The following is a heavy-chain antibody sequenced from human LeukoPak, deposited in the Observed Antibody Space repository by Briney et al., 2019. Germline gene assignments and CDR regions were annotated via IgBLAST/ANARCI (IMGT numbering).Heavy chain of an antibody. J-gene: IGHJ4*02. Sequence: GGSLRLSCAASGFTFSSYAMSWVRQAPGKGLEWVSAISGSGGSTYYADSVKGRFTISRDNSKNTLYLQMNSLRAEDTAVYYCARGGSGELLFDYWGQGTLVTVSS. CDR2: ISGSGGST. D-gene: IGHD1-26*01. CDR3: ARGGSGELLFDY. V-gene: IGHV3-23*01. CDR1: GFTFSSYA.